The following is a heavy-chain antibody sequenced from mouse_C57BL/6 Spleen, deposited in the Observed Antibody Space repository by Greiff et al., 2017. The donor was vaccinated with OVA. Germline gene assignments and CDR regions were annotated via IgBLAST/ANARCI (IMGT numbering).Heavy chain of an antibody. CDR2: IDPSDSET. V-gene: IGHV1-52*01. Sequence: QVQLKQPGAELVRPGSSVKLSCKASGYTFTSYWMHWVKQRPIQGLEWIGNIDPSDSETHYNQKFKDKATLTVDKSSSTAYMQLSSLTSEDSAVYYCAREGLSYYGSRDYFDYWGQGTTLTVSS. J-gene: IGHJ2*01. CDR1: GYTFTSYW. D-gene: IGHD1-1*01. CDR3: AREGLSYYGSRDYFDY.